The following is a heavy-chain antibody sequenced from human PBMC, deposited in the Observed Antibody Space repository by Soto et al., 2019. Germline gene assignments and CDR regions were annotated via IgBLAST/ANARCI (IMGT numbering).Heavy chain of an antibody. J-gene: IGHJ4*02. CDR2: ISGSGGST. Sequence: EVQLLESGGGLVQPGGSLRLSCAASGFTFSSYAMSWVRQAPGKGLEWVSAISGSGGSTYYADSVKGRFTISRDNSKNTLYLEMNSLRAEDTAVYYCAKPSTYYYGSGSYYFAYWGQGTLVTVSS. V-gene: IGHV3-23*01. D-gene: IGHD3-10*01. CDR3: AKPSTYYYGSGSYYFAY. CDR1: GFTFSSYA.